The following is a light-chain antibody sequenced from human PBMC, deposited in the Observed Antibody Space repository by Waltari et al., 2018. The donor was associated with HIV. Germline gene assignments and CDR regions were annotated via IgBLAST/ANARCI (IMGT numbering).Light chain of an antibody. J-gene: IGLJ7*01. Sequence: SSVLTQPPSVSVAPGPTARIPCGGPNIGSKSVHWYQQRPGQALVLVVYDDSVRPSGIPTRFSGSNTVNTATLTISRVEAWDEADYYCHVWNSTSDLGVFGGGTQLTVL. V-gene: IGLV3-21*02. CDR3: HVWNSTSDLGV. CDR2: DDS. CDR1: NIGSKS.